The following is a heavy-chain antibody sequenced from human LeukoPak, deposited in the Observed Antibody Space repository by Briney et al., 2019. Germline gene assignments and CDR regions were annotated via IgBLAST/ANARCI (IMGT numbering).Heavy chain of an antibody. Sequence: SETLSLTCTVSGGSISSYYWSWIRQPPGKGLEWIGYIYYSGSTNYNPSLKSRVTISVDTSKNQFSLKLSSVTAADTAVYYCAGVTVGGVVTAAHFDYWGQGTLVTVSS. CDR3: AGVTVGGVVTAAHFDY. CDR2: IYYSGST. J-gene: IGHJ4*02. V-gene: IGHV4-59*08. D-gene: IGHD2-21*02. CDR1: GGSISSYY.